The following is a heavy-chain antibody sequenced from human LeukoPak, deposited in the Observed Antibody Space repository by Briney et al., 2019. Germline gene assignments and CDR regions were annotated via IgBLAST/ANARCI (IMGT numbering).Heavy chain of an antibody. Sequence: PSETLSLICAVYGGSFSGYYWSWIRQPPGKGLEWIGEINHSGSTNYNPSLKSRVTISVDTSKNQFSLKLSSVTAADTAVYYCARASGWLQFHYYYGMDVWGQGTTVTVSS. CDR1: GGSFSGYY. D-gene: IGHD5-24*01. J-gene: IGHJ6*02. V-gene: IGHV4-34*01. CDR3: ARASGWLQFHYYYGMDV. CDR2: INHSGST.